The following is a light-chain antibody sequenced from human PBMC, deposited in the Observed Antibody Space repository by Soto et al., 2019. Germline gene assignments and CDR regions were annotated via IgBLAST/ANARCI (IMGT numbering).Light chain of an antibody. CDR2: EVS. CDR3: SSYSISTAYL. Sequence: QSALTQPASVSGSPGQSITISCTGTRSDVGGYNYVSWYQPHPGKAPKLMVFEVSNRPSGVSYRFSGSKSGNTASLTISGLQAEDEADYFCSSYSISTAYLFGTGTKLTVL. V-gene: IGLV2-14*01. CDR1: RSDVGGYNY. J-gene: IGLJ1*01.